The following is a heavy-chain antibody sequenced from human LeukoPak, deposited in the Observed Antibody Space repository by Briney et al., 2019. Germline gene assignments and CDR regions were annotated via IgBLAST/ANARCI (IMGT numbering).Heavy chain of an antibody. D-gene: IGHD6-19*01. CDR3: ARAYSSGWYSPPYFDY. V-gene: IGHV3-7*01. Sequence: GGSLRLSCAASGFTFSSYWMSWVRQAPGKGLEWVANIKQDGSEKYYVDSVKGRFTISRDNAENSLYLQMNSLRAEDTAVYYCARAYSSGWYSPPYFDYWGRGTLVTVSS. J-gene: IGHJ4*02. CDR2: IKQDGSEK. CDR1: GFTFSSYW.